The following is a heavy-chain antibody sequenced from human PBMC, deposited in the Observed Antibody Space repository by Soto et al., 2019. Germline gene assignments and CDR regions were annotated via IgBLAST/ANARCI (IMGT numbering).Heavy chain of an antibody. CDR1: GGSVSSGSYY. Sequence: QVQLQESGPGLVKPSETLSLTCTVSGGSVSSGSYYWSWIRQPPGKGLEWIGYIYYSGSTNYNPSLKSRVTISVDTSKNQFSLKLSSVTAADTAVYYCAVDYGDYVSGGPDAFDIWGQGTMVTVSS. CDR3: AVDYGDYVSGGPDAFDI. D-gene: IGHD4-17*01. CDR2: IYYSGST. V-gene: IGHV4-61*01. J-gene: IGHJ3*02.